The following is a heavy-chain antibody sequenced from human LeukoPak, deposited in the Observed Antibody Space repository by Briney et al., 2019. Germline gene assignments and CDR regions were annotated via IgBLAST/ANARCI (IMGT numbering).Heavy chain of an antibody. D-gene: IGHD3-10*01. CDR2: ISAGNGNT. CDR1: GYTFTSYA. Sequence: ASVKVSCKASGYTFTSYAMHWVRQAPGQRLEWMGWISAGNGNTKYSQKFQGRVTITRDTSASTAYMELSSLRSEDTAVYYCARDRSSYDYWGQGTLVTVSS. J-gene: IGHJ4*02. CDR3: ARDRSSYDY. V-gene: IGHV1-3*01.